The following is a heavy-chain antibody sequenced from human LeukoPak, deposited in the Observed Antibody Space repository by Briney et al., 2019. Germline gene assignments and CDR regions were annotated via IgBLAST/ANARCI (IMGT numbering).Heavy chain of an antibody. J-gene: IGHJ4*02. Sequence: SETLSLTCTVSGGSISSSSYYWGLIRQPPGKGLEWIGSIYYSGSTYYNPSLKSRVTISVDTSKNQFSLKLSSVTAADTAVYYCARHGGEYYDILTGYFNPKEFDYWGQGTLVTVSS. CDR1: GGSISSSSYY. V-gene: IGHV4-39*01. D-gene: IGHD3-9*01. CDR3: ARHGGEYYDILTGYFNPKEFDY. CDR2: IYYSGST.